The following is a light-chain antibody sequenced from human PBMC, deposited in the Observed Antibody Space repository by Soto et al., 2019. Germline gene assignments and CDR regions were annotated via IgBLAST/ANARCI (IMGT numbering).Light chain of an antibody. CDR2: DVS. V-gene: IGLV2-14*01. Sequence: QSALTQPASVSGSPGQSITISCTGTSSDAGGYNYVSWYQQYPGKAPKLMIYDVSNRPSGVSNRFSGSKSGNTASLTISGLQAEDEADYYCSSYTISNTLVFGSGTKLTVL. CDR3: SSYTISNTLV. J-gene: IGLJ1*01. CDR1: SSDAGGYNY.